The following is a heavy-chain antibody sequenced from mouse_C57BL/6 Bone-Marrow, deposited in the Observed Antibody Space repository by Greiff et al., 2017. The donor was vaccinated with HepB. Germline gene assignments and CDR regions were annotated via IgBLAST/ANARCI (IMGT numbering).Heavy chain of an antibody. V-gene: IGHV1-59*01. D-gene: IGHD2-12*01. CDR1: GYTFTSYW. CDR3: ARLRRGDY. Sequence: VQLQQPGAELVRPGTSVKLSCKASGYTFTSYWMHWVKQRPGQGLEWIGVIDPSDSYTNYNQKFKGKATLTVATSSSTAYMQLSSLTSEDSAVYYCARLRRGDYWGQGTSVTVSS. CDR2: IDPSDSYT. J-gene: IGHJ4*01.